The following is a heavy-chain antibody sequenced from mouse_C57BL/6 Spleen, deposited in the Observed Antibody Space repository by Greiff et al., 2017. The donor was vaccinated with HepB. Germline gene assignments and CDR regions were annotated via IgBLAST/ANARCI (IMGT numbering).Heavy chain of an antibody. D-gene: IGHD1-1*01. Sequence: QVQLQQPGAELVKPGASVKLSCKASGYTFNSYWMQWVKQRPGQGLEWIGEIDPSDSYTNYNQKFKGKSTLTVDKSSSTAYMQLSSLTSEDSAVYYCARGNYGSSYWYFDVWGTGTTVTVSS. CDR3: ARGNYGSSYWYFDV. V-gene: IGHV1-50*01. CDR1: GYTFNSYW. CDR2: IDPSDSYT. J-gene: IGHJ1*03.